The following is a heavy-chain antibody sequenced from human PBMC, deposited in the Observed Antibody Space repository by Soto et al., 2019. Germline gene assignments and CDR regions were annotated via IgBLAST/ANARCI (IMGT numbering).Heavy chain of an antibody. CDR1: GFSLSNARMG. CDR3: ARIPNSYDSSGYYYRP. J-gene: IGHJ5*02. V-gene: IGHV2-26*01. D-gene: IGHD3-22*01. Sequence: SGPTLVNPTETLTLTCTVSGFSLSNARMGVSWIRQPPGKALEWLAHIFSNDEKSYSTSLKSRLTISKDTSKSQVVLTMTNMDPVDTATYYCARIPNSYDSSGYYYRPWGQGTLVTVYS. CDR2: IFSNDEK.